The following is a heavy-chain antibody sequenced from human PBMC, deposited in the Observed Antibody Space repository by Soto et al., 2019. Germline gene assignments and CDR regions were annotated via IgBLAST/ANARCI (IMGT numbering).Heavy chain of an antibody. D-gene: IGHD2-15*01. V-gene: IGHV1-2*04. J-gene: IGHJ4*02. CDR3: ARSDIVVVVAGFDY. Sequence: ASVKVSCKASGYTFTGYYMHWVRQAPGQGLEWMGWINPNSGGTNYAQKFQGWVTMTRDTSISTAYMELSRLRSDDTAMYYCARSDIVVVVAGFDYWGQGTLVTVSS. CDR2: INPNSGGT. CDR1: GYTFTGYY.